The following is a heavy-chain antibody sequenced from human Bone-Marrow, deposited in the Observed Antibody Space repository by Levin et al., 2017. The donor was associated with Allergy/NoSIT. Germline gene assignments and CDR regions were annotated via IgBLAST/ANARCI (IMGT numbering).Heavy chain of an antibody. D-gene: IGHD2-15*01. CDR2: IKSKSDGGTT. CDR1: GFTFSNAW. V-gene: IGHV3-15*01. CDR3: TTPNCSGGSCSDFYYYYGMDV. Sequence: KSGGSLRLSCAASGFTFSNAWMSWVRQAPGKGLEWVGRIKSKSDGGTTEYAAHVKGRFTIASDDSKNTLYLQMNSRKHEDTAVYYCTTPNCSGGSCSDFYYYYGMDVWGQGTTVTVSS. J-gene: IGHJ6*02.